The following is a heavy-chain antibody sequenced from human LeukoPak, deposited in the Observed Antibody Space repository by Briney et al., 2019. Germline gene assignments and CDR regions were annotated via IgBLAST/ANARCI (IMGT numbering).Heavy chain of an antibody. J-gene: IGHJ5*02. Sequence: SETLSLTCAVYGGSFSGYYWSWIRQPPGKGLEWIGRIYTSGSTNYNPSLKSRVTMSVDTSKNQFSLKLSSVTAADTAVYYCATSGIAVAGINWFDPWGQGTLVTVSS. D-gene: IGHD6-19*01. V-gene: IGHV4-59*10. CDR3: ATSGIAVAGINWFDP. CDR2: IYTSGST. CDR1: GGSFSGYY.